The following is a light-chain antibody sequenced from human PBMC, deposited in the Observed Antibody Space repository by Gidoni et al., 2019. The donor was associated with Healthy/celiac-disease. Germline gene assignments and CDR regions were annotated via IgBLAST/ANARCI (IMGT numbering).Light chain of an antibody. V-gene: IGKV1-5*03. Sequence: DIQMTQSPSTLSASVGDRVTITCRASQSISSWLAWYQQKPGKAPKLLIYKASSLESGVPSRFSGSGPGTEFTLTISSLQPDDFATYYCQQYNSYSPGWTFGQGTKVEIK. CDR3: QQYNSYSPGWT. CDR1: QSISSW. CDR2: KAS. J-gene: IGKJ1*01.